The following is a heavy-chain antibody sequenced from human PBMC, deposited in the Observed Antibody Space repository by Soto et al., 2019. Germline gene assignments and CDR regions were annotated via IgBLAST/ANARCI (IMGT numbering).Heavy chain of an antibody. Sequence: QVQLVQSGAEVKKPGASVKVSCKASGYTFTSYYMHWVRQAPGQGLEWMGIINPSGGSTSYAQKFQGRVTMTRDTSTSTVYMELSSLRSEDTAVYCCARARRAGYCSSTSGGRGYYFDYWGQGTLVTVSS. CDR1: GYTFTSYY. D-gene: IGHD2-2*01. CDR3: ARARRAGYCSSTSGGRGYYFDY. V-gene: IGHV1-46*01. CDR2: INPSGGST. J-gene: IGHJ4*02.